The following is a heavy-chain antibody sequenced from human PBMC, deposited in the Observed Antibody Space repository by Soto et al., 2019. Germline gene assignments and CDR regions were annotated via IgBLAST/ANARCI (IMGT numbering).Heavy chain of an antibody. CDR3: ARSDYYGSGMDV. D-gene: IGHD3-10*01. V-gene: IGHV3-23*01. CDR2: ISGSGGST. CDR1: GLTFSNYV. J-gene: IGHJ6*02. Sequence: GGSLRLSCAASGLTFSNYVMNWVCQAPGKGLEWVSAISGSGGSTHYADSVKGRFTISRDNSKNTLYLQMNSLRAEDTAVYYCARSDYYGSGMDVWGQGTTVTVSS.